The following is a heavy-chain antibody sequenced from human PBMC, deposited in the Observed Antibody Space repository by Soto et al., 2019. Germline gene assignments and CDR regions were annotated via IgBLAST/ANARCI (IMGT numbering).Heavy chain of an antibody. CDR1: GFTCSSYD. CDR2: ISSNGGTT. V-gene: IGHV3-64*01. CDR3: VRRVSGNYDY. D-gene: IGHD1-7*01. Sequence: EVKLAESGGGMVQPGGSLRLSCVASGFTCSSYDMHWVRQAPGKGLEYVSSISSNGGTTYYGNSVKGRFSISRDNSKNTLSLQMGSLRAEDMAVYYCVRRVSGNYDYWGQGTLVTVSS. J-gene: IGHJ4*02.